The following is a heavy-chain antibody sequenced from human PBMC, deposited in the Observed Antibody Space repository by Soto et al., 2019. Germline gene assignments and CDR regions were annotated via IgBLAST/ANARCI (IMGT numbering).Heavy chain of an antibody. J-gene: IGHJ3*02. Sequence: SETLSLTCTVSGGSISSGGYYWSWIRQHPGKGLEWIGYIFDSGTTYSSPSLKGRVTISVDRSKNQFSLKLSSVTAADTAVYYCAKDRYCSGGSCYDAFDIWGQGTMVTVSS. D-gene: IGHD2-15*01. V-gene: IGHV4-31*03. CDR1: GGSISSGGYY. CDR3: AKDRYCSGGSCYDAFDI. CDR2: IFDSGTT.